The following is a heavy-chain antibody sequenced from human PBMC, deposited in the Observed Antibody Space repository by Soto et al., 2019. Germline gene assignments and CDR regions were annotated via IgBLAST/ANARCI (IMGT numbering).Heavy chain of an antibody. V-gene: IGHV3-7*01. CDR1: GFFFSANW. Sequence: EVQLVESGGGLVQPGGSLRLSCTASGFFFSANWLSWVRQAPAKGLELVASIKQDGSETYFLDSVKGRFTFSRDNASNSPDLQMSSLRPDDTAAYYCARGPERFNPLSNNWFDPWGQGTPVTFSS. D-gene: IGHD3-10*01. J-gene: IGHJ5*02. CDR2: IKQDGSET. CDR3: ARGPERFNPLSNNWFDP.